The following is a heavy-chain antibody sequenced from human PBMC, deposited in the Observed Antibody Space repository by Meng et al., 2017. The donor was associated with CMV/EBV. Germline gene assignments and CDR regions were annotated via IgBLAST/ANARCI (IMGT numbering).Heavy chain of an antibody. Sequence: GESLKISCAASGFTFSSYEMNWVRQAPGKGLEWVSYISSSGSTIYYADSVKGRFTISRDNAKNSLYLQMSSLRAEDTAVYYCARGLVTYYDFWIGNHKTNWFDPWGQGTLVTVSS. CDR1: GFTFSSYE. J-gene: IGHJ5*02. CDR2: ISSSGSTI. D-gene: IGHD3-3*01. V-gene: IGHV3-48*03. CDR3: ARGLVTYYDFWIGNHKTNWFDP.